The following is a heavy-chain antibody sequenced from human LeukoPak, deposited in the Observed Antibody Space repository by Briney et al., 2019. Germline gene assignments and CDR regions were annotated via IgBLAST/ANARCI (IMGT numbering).Heavy chain of an antibody. D-gene: IGHD3-10*01. Sequence: GGSLRLSCAASGFSFSSYNMNWVRLTPGKGLEWVANIKKDGSEKHYVDSVKGRFTISRDNAKNSVYLQMSSLRAEDTAVYHCAKYAHGSGTSFDPWGQGTLVTVSS. CDR1: GFSFSSYN. J-gene: IGHJ5*02. V-gene: IGHV3-7*01. CDR2: IKKDGSEK. CDR3: AKYAHGSGTSFDP.